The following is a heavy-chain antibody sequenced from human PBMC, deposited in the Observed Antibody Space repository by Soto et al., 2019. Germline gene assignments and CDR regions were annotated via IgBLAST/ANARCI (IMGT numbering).Heavy chain of an antibody. Sequence: EVQLVESGGGLVKPGGSLRLSCAASGSTFSSYSMNWVRQAPGKGLEWVSSISSSRSYIYYADSVKGRFTISRDNAKNSLYLQMNSLRAEDTAVYYCARDGGYYCSSTSCPIAYYGMDVWGQGTTVTVSS. CDR1: GSTFSSYS. CDR2: ISSSRSYI. CDR3: ARDGGYYCSSTSCPIAYYGMDV. V-gene: IGHV3-21*01. D-gene: IGHD2-2*01. J-gene: IGHJ6*02.